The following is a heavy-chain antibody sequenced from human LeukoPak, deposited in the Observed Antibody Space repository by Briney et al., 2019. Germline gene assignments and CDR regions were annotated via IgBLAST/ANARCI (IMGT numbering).Heavy chain of an antibody. D-gene: IGHD6-13*01. CDR2: IKQDGSEK. V-gene: IGHV3-7*01. CDR3: ARCSSSSWYPHYYYYYGMDV. J-gene: IGHJ6*02. CDR1: GFTFSSYW. Sequence: PGRSLRLSCAASGFTFSSYWMSWVRQAPGKGLEWVANIKQDGSEKYYVDSVKGRFTISRDNAKNSLYLQMNSLRAEDTAVYYCARCSSSSWYPHYYYYYGMDVWGQGTTVTVSS.